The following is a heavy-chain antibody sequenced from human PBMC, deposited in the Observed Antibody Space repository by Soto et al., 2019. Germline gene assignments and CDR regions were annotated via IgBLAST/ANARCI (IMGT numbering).Heavy chain of an antibody. Sequence: PSETLSLTCTVSGGSISSYYWSWIRQPPGKGLERIGYIYYSGSTNYNPSLKSRVTISVDTSKNQFSLKLSSVTAADTAVYYCARGGLEYCSSTSCYADSYYYYYMDVWGKGTTVTVSS. D-gene: IGHD2-2*01. J-gene: IGHJ6*03. V-gene: IGHV4-59*01. CDR3: ARGGLEYCSSTSCYADSYYYYYMDV. CDR2: IYYSGST. CDR1: GGSISSYY.